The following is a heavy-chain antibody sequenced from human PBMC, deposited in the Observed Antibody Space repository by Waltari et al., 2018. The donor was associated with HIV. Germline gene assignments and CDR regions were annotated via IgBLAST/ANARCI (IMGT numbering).Heavy chain of an antibody. CDR2: MNPDNGDA. CDR3: TKGRRGALFGDE. D-gene: IGHD3-3*01. J-gene: IGHJ4*02. Sequence: QVQLVQSGAEIKKPRASVRVSCKASGYSFIDFDINWVRRAPGRGFEWVGWMNPDNGDAGYGHKFRGRFTLTRDTSTDTAYMEVDNLKSEDTAIYFCTKGRRGALFGDEWGQGTLVTVSS. V-gene: IGHV1-8*02. CDR1: GYSFIDFD.